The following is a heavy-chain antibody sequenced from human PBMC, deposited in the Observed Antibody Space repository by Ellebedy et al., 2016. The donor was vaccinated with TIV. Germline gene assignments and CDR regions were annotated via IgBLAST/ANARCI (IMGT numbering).Heavy chain of an antibody. CDR3: AKDKSRITMVRRPLYFFDY. J-gene: IGHJ4*02. CDR2: ISGSGGST. D-gene: IGHD3-10*01. V-gene: IGHV3-23*01. CDR1: GFTFSSYA. Sequence: GESLKISCAVSGFTFSSYAMSWVRQAPGKGLEWVSAISGSGGSTYYADSVKGRFTISRDNSKNTLYLQMNSLRAEDTAVYYCAKDKSRITMVRRPLYFFDYWGQGALVTVSS.